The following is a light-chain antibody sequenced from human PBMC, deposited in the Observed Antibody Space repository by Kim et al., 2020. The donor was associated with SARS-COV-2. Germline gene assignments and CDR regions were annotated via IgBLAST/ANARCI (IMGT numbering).Light chain of an antibody. CDR1: QSDSSSY. J-gene: IGKJ5*01. Sequence: PEEGATRSCGASQSDSSSYLAWDQQKPGLAPRLLIYDASSRATGIPDRFSGSGAGTDFTLTISRMEPEDFAVYYCQQYGSSPPITFGQGTRLEIK. V-gene: IGKV3D-20*01. CDR2: DAS. CDR3: QQYGSSPPIT.